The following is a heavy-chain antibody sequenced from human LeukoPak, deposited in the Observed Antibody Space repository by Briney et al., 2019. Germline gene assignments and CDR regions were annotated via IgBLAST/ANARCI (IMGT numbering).Heavy chain of an antibody. CDR2: ISAYNGNT. V-gene: IGHV1-18*01. D-gene: IGHD3-22*01. J-gene: IGHJ4*02. CDR3: ARGVNYYDSSGYYYGHSYYFDY. Sequence: GASVKVSCKASGYTFTSYGISWVRQAPGQGLEWMGWISAYNGNTNYAQKLQGRVTMTTDTSTSTAYMELRSLRSDDTAVYYCARGVNYYDSSGYYYGHSYYFDYWGQGTLVTVSS. CDR1: GYTFTSYG.